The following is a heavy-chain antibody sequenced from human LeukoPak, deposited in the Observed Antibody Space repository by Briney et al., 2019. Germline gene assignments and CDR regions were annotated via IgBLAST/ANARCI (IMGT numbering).Heavy chain of an antibody. V-gene: IGHV7-4-1*02. CDR3: ARGYDSSPFDY. J-gene: IGHJ4*02. CDR1: GYSFSNYA. CDR2: INTNTGNP. Sequence: ASVKVSCKASGYSFSNYAMNWVRQAPGQGLEWMGWINTNTGNPTYAQGFTGRFVFSLDTSVSTAYLQISGLKAEDTAVFYCARGYDSSPFDYWGQGTLVTVSS. D-gene: IGHD3-22*01.